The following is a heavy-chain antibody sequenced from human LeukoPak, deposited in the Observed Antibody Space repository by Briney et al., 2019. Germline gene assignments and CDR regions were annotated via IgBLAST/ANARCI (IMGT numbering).Heavy chain of an antibody. J-gene: IGHJ4*02. CDR1: GGSISSSSYY. V-gene: IGHV4-39*07. Sequence: SETLSLTCTVSGGSISSSSYYWGWIRQPPGKGLEWIGDIYYSGSTYYNPSLKSRVTISVDTSKNQFSLKLSSVTAADTAVYYCARVVRNTIFGVVIPSYFDYWGQGTLVTVSS. CDR3: ARVVRNTIFGVVIPSYFDY. D-gene: IGHD3-3*01. CDR2: IYYSGST.